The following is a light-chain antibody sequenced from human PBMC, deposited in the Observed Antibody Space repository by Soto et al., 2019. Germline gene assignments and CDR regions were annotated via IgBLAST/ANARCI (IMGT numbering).Light chain of an antibody. CDR2: EVS. Sequence: DVVMPQSPLSLPVTLGQPASISCRSSQSLIHSDGNTYLSWFQQRPGQSPRRRIYEVSDRDSGVPDRFTGSGSGTDFTLKISRVEAEDVGVYYCMQGTHWPWTFGQGTEVEIK. J-gene: IGKJ1*01. CDR3: MQGTHWPWT. V-gene: IGKV2-30*02. CDR1: QSLIHSDGNTY.